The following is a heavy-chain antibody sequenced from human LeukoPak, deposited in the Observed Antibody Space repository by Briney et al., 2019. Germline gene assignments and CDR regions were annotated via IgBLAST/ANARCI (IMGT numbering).Heavy chain of an antibody. CDR3: ARDLGGDFWSGSEPGGAFDI. V-gene: IGHV1-2*02. D-gene: IGHD3-3*01. CDR1: GYTFTGYY. J-gene: IGHJ3*02. CDR2: INPNSGGT. Sequence: ASVKVSCKASGYTFTGYYMHWVRQAPGQGLEWMGWINPNSGGTNYAQKFQGRVTMTRDTSISTAYMELSRLRSDDTAVYYCARDLGGDFWSGSEPGGAFDIWSQGTMVTVSS.